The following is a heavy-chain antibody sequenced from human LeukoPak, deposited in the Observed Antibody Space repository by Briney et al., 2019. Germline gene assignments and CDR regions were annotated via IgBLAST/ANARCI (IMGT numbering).Heavy chain of an antibody. J-gene: IGHJ4*02. CDR2: INHSGST. D-gene: IGHD6-13*01. CDR3: ASAAGQLVHYFDY. V-gene: IGHV4-39*07. CDR1: GGSISSSSYY. Sequence: SETLSLTCTVSGGSISSSSYYWSWIRQPPGKGLEWIGEINHSGSTNYNPALKSRVTISVDTSKNQFSLKLSSVTAADTAVYYCASAAGQLVHYFDYWGQGTLVTVSS.